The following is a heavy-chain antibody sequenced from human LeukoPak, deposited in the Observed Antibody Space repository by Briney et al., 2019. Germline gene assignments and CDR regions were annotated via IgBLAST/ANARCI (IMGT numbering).Heavy chain of an antibody. CDR1: GYSFSNYW. CDR3: ARRLGYEQQLVEGAFDI. D-gene: IGHD6-13*01. Sequence: GESLKISCKGSGYSFSNYWIGWVRQMPGKGLEWMGIINPGDSDTRYSPSFQGQVTISADKSISTAYLQWSSLKASDTAMYYCARRLGYEQQLVEGAFDIWGQGTMVTVSS. J-gene: IGHJ3*02. V-gene: IGHV5-51*01. CDR2: INPGDSDT.